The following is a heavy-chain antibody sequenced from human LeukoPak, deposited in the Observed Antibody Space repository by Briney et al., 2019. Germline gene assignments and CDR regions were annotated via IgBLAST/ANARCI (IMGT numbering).Heavy chain of an antibody. V-gene: IGHV4-34*01. CDR3: ARGRHPNY. CDR1: GVSYRVYY. Sequence: SETLSLTCAVYGVSYRVYYWSGIRHPPGKGLEWIGEINHSGSTKYTPSLKSRVTISVDTSKNQFSLKLSSVTAADTAVYSCARGRHPNYWGQGTLVTVSS. CDR2: INHSGST. J-gene: IGHJ4*02.